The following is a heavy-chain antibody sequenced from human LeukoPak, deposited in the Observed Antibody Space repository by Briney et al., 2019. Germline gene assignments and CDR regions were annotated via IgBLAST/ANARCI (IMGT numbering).Heavy chain of an antibody. Sequence: SETLSLTCTVSGRSISSGSYDSSWIRQPAGKGLEWIGRIYTSGCTHYNPSLKSRVTISVDTSKNQFSLKLSSVTAADTAVYYCARSRARIDYYGSGSTSWVIDYWGRGTLVTVSS. CDR2: IYTSGCT. J-gene: IGHJ4*02. D-gene: IGHD3-10*01. V-gene: IGHV4-61*02. CDR1: GRSISSGSYD. CDR3: ARSRARIDYYGSGSTSWVIDY.